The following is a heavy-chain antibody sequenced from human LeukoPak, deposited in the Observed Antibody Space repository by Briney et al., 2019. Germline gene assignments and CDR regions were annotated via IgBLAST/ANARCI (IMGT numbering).Heavy chain of an antibody. CDR2: ISNSDTTI. CDR1: GFTFSSYE. J-gene: IGHJ3*01. D-gene: IGHD5-18*01. Sequence: GGSLRLSCAASGFTFSSYEMNWVRQAPGKGLEWVSYISNSDTTIYYADSVKSRFTISRDNAKNSLYLQMNSLRAEDTAVYYCAREGDTAMVGGAFDFWGQGTMVTVSS. CDR3: AREGDTAMVGGAFDF. V-gene: IGHV3-48*03.